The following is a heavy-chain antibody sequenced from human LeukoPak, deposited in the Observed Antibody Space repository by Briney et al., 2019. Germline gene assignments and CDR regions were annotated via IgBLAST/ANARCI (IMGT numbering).Heavy chain of an antibody. CDR3: ATSVDTALDFDY. CDR2: ISSSSTYT. Sequence: GGSLRLSCAASGFTFSDYYMSWIRQAPGKGLEWVSYISSSSTYTNYADSVKGRFTIYRDNAKNSLYLQMNSLRAEDTAVYYCATSVDTALDFDYWGQGTLVTVPS. CDR1: GFTFSDYY. D-gene: IGHD5-18*01. J-gene: IGHJ4*02. V-gene: IGHV3-11*03.